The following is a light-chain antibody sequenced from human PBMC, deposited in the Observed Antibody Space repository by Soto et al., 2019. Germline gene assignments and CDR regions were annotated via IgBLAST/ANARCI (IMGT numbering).Light chain of an antibody. V-gene: IGLV2-8*01. CDR3: SSYAGSSNV. CDR2: EVN. Sequence: QSVLTQPPSASGSPGQSVAISCTGTSSDVGGYNYVSWYQQHPGKAPKLMIYEVNKRPSGVPDRFSGSKSGNTASLTVSGLQDEEEADYYCSSYAGSSNVFGTGTKLTVL. CDR1: SSDVGGYNY. J-gene: IGLJ1*01.